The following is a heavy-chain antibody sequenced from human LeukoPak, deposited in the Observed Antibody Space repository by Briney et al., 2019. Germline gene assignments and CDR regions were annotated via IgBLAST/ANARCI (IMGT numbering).Heavy chain of an antibody. V-gene: IGHV1-8*03. CDR2: MNPNSGNT. Sequence: ASVKVSCKAYGGTFSSYTINWVRQATGQGLEWMGWMNPNSGNTGYAQKFQGRVTITRNTSISTAYMELSSLRSEDTAVYYCARGRTVYAHFDYWGQGTLVTVSS. D-gene: IGHD2-8*01. CDR3: ARGRTVYAHFDY. J-gene: IGHJ4*02. CDR1: GGTFSSYT.